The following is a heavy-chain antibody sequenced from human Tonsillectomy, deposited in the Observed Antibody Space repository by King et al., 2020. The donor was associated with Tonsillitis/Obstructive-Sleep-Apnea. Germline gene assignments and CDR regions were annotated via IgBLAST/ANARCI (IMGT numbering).Heavy chain of an antibody. J-gene: IGHJ4*02. Sequence: LVQSGAEGKKPGASGKVSCKASGYTFTSYAIHWVRQAPGQRLEWMGWINADNGNTEYSQKFQGRVTFTRDTAASTAYMELSSLRSEDKAVYYCARRGVVAATPGKYWGQGSLVTVSS. CDR1: GYTFTSYA. CDR3: ARRGVVAATPGKY. D-gene: IGHD2-15*01. V-gene: IGHV1-3*01. CDR2: INADNGNT.